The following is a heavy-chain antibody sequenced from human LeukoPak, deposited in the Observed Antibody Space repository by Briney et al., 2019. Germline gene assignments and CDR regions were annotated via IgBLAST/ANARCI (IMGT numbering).Heavy chain of an antibody. V-gene: IGHV4-39*07. J-gene: IGHJ5*02. CDR2: IYYSGST. Sequence: SETLSLTCTVSGHSISSNSFYWGWIRQPPGKGLDWIGSIYYSGSTYYNPSLKSRVTISVDTSKNQLSLKLSSVTAADTAVYYCASRDPRIAAAGYDNWFDPWGQGTLVTVSS. CDR1: GHSISSNSFY. D-gene: IGHD6-13*01. CDR3: ASRDPRIAAAGYDNWFDP.